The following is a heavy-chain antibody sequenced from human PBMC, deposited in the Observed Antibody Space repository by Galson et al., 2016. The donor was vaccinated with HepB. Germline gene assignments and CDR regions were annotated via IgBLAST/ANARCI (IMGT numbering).Heavy chain of an antibody. Sequence: TLSLTCTASSFSINSGGYYWTWIRHQPGKGLEWIGNIYYSGRTDYNPSLESRVTISIDTSKNYFSLRLTSVTAADTAVYYCARDGGGTPGYYYYYMDVWGKGTTVAVSS. D-gene: IGHD3-16*01. V-gene: IGHV4-31*03. J-gene: IGHJ6*03. CDR1: SFSINSGGYY. CDR2: IYYSGRT. CDR3: ARDGGGTPGYYYYYMDV.